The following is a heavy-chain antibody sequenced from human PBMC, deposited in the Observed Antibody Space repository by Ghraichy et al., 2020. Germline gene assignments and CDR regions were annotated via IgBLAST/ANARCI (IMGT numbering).Heavy chain of an antibody. CDR2: INTNTGNP. D-gene: IGHD2-15*01. V-gene: IGHV7-4-1*02. J-gene: IGHJ4*02. CDR3: ARASDIVVVIPATRRGPFDY. Sequence: ASVKVSCKASGYTFTSYAINWVRQAPGQGLEWMGWINTNTGNPTYAQGFAGRFVFSLDTSVSTAYLQISSLKPEDTAVYYCARASDIVVVIPATRRGPFDYCGQGTLVTVSS. CDR1: GYTFTSYA.